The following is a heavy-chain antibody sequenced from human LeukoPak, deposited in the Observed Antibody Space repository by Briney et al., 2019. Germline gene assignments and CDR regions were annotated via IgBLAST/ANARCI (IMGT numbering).Heavy chain of an antibody. Sequence: GGSLRLSCAASGFTFDEYAMHWVRQDPGKGLEWVSLISGDGGSTHYADSVKGRFTISRDNSKNSLYLQMNSLGTEDTALYYCAKSGYYWGQGTLVTVSS. CDR2: ISGDGGST. D-gene: IGHD3-10*01. J-gene: IGHJ4*02. V-gene: IGHV3-43*02. CDR3: AKSGYY. CDR1: GFTFDEYA.